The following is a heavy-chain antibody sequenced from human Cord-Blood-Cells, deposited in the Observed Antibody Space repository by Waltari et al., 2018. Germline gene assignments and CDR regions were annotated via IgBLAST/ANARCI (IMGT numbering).Heavy chain of an antibody. V-gene: IGHV3-30-3*01. CDR3: ARFWRYAFDI. CDR1: GFTFSSYA. Sequence: QVQLVESGGGVVQPGRSLRLSCAASGFTFSSYAMHWVRQAPGKGLEWVAVISYDGSNKYYADYVKGRFTISRDNSKNTLYLQMNSLRAEDTAVYYCARFWRYAFDIWGQGTMVTVSS. CDR2: ISYDGSNK. D-gene: IGHD3-3*01. J-gene: IGHJ3*02.